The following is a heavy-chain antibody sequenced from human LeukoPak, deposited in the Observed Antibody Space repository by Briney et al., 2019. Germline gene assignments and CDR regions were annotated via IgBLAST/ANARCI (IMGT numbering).Heavy chain of an antibody. CDR2: ISKDGSNK. Sequence: GGSLRLSCAASGFTLNSYVIHWVRQAPGKGLEWVALISKDGSNKEYPDSVRGRFTISRDNAKSTVYLQMNSLRVEDTAVYYCITDLGWGQGTLVTVSS. CDR3: ITDLG. J-gene: IGHJ4*02. V-gene: IGHV3-30-3*01. CDR1: GFTLNSYV. D-gene: IGHD1-14*01.